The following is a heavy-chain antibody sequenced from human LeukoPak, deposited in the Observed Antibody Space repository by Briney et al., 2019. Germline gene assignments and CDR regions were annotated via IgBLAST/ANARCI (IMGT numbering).Heavy chain of an antibody. Sequence: LTCAVYGGSFSGYYWSWVRQAPGKGLEWVSTLSCSGITTYYADSVKGRFTISRDNSKNTLYLQMNSQRAEDTAVYYCAKGIYSSGWSYFDYWGHGTLVTVSS. CDR3: AKGIYSSGWSYFDY. CDR2: LSCSGITT. D-gene: IGHD6-19*01. CDR1: GGSFSGYY. V-gene: IGHV3-23*01. J-gene: IGHJ4*01.